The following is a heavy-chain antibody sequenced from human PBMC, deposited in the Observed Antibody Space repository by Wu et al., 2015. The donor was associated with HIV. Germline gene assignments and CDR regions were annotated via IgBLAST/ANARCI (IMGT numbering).Heavy chain of an antibody. J-gene: IGHJ5*02. CDR1: GYTFTSYY. CDR2: INPSGGST. CDR3: ARDPSYYDSSGPRGFDP. V-gene: IGHV1-46*03. D-gene: IGHD3-22*01. Sequence: QVQLVQSGAEVKKPGASVKVSCKASGYTFTSYYMHWVRQAPGQGLEWMGIINPSGGSTSYAQKFQGRVTMTRDTSTSTVYMELSSLRSEDTAVYYCARDPSYYDSSGPRGFDPWGQGTLVTVSS.